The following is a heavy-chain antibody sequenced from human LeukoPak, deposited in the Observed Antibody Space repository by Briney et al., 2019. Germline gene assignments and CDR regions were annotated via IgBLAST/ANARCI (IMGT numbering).Heavy chain of an antibody. CDR3: ARGYDDRSGYRFDP. CDR2: IIPIFGTA. V-gene: IGHV1-69*13. J-gene: IGHJ5*02. CDR1: GGTFSSYA. Sequence: SVKVSCKASGGTFSSYAISWVRQAPGQGLEWMGGIIPIFGTAKYAQKFQGRVTIIADESTSTGYMELRSLRSEDTAVYYCARGYDDRSGYRFDPWGQGTLVTVSS. D-gene: IGHD3-22*01.